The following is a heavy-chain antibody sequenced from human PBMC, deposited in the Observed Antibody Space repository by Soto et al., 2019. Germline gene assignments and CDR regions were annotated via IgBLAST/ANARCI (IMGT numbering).Heavy chain of an antibody. D-gene: IGHD1-26*01. CDR3: ASGGPYFHYPDF. J-gene: IGHJ4*02. Sequence: QVQLVQSGAEVKRPGSSVKVSCKVSGGTFSSYAISWVRQAPGQRLEWMGGIIPLFGTPNYAQKFQGRVTITADGATSTVYMELSTLRSEDTAVYYCASGGPYFHYPDFWGQATLVTVSS. CDR2: IIPLFGTP. CDR1: GGTFSSYA. V-gene: IGHV1-69*01.